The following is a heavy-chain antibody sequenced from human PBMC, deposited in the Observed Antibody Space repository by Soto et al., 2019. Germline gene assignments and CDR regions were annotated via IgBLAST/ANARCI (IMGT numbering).Heavy chain of an antibody. Sequence: SETLSLTCTVSGDSISSYYWSWIRQPPGKGLEWIGCIYYIGTTNYNPSFKSRITVSADTSKNQFSLELTSVTAADTAVYYCARGGGLRKFDYWGQGILVTVSS. CDR2: IYYIGTT. J-gene: IGHJ4*02. CDR1: GDSISSYY. CDR3: ARGGGLRKFDY. V-gene: IGHV4-59*08. D-gene: IGHD3-16*01.